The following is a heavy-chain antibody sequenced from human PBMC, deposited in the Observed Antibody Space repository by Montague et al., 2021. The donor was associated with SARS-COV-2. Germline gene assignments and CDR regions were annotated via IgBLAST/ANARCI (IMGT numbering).Heavy chain of an antibody. D-gene: IGHD4-23*01. J-gene: IGHJ4*02. CDR3: ARALMEWVTPHDY. CDR2: ISYHGNNK. CDR1: GFTFSSYA. Sequence: SLRLSCAASGFTFSSYAMHWVRQTPDKGLEWVAVISYHGNNKYYADSVKGRFTISRDNSKNTLYLQMNSLRVEDTAVYYCARALMEWVTPHDYWGQGTLVTVSS. V-gene: IGHV3-30*04.